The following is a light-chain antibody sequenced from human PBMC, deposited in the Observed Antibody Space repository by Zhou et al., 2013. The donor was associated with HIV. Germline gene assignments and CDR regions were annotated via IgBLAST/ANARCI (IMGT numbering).Light chain of an antibody. Sequence: EIVMTQSPVTLSGSPGERVTLSCRASQSVSSNLVWYQQKPGQTPRLLIYGASIRASGIPARFSGSGSGTEFTLTISSLQSEDFAVYFCQHYFTYPVSFGGGTRVEIK. CDR3: QHYFTYPVS. J-gene: IGKJ4*01. V-gene: IGKV3-15*01. CDR1: QSVSSN. CDR2: GAS.